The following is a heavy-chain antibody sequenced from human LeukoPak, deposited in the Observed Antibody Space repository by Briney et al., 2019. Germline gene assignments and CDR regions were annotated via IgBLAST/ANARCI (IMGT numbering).Heavy chain of an antibody. CDR1: GFTFSNYA. V-gene: IGHV3-23*01. J-gene: IGHJ4*02. CDR3: AAGVGYSLSVREFDY. CDR2: LTGRGDSA. Sequence: GGSLRLSCGASGFTFSNYAMYWVRQAPGKGLEWVSGLTGRGDSAYYADSVKGRFTISRDNSKNTLYLEMNSLRADDTAVYYCAAGVGYSLSVREFDYWGQGTLVTVSS. D-gene: IGHD1-26*01.